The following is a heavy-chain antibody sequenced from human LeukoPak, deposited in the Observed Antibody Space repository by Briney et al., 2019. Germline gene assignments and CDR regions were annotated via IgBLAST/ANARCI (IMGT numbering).Heavy chain of an antibody. V-gene: IGHV3-15*01. J-gene: IGHJ4*02. D-gene: IGHD3-22*01. CDR3: TTDGLDSSGYYPAYNFDY. Sequence: GGSLRLSCAASGFTVSSNYMSWVRQAPGKGLEWVGRIKSKIDTGATDYAAPVKGRFTISRDDSRNTVYLQINSLQIEDTAVYYCTTDGLDSSGYYPAYNFDYWGQGTLDSVSS. CDR1: GFTVSSNY. CDR2: IKSKIDTGAT.